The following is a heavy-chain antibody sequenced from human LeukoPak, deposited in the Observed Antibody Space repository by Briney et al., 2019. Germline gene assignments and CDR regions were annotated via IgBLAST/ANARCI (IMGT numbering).Heavy chain of an antibody. J-gene: IGHJ1*01. Sequence: GGSLRLSCAASGFTFSSYGMHWVRQAPGKGLEWVAVIWYDGSNKYYADSVKGRFTISRDNSKNTLYLQMNSLRAEDTAVYYCAKGVGGCSGTSCSIYFQHWGQGTLVTVSS. CDR1: GFTFSSYG. D-gene: IGHD2-2*01. CDR2: IWYDGSNK. V-gene: IGHV3-33*06. CDR3: AKGVGGCSGTSCSIYFQH.